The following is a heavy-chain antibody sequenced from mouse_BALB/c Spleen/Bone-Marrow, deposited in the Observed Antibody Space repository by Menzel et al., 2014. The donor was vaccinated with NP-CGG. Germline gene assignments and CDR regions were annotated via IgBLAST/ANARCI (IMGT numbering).Heavy chain of an antibody. CDR1: GYTFTDYW. CDR2: IDTSDSYS. CDR3: ARKKRNYGNYYWFPY. V-gene: IGHV1-69*01. D-gene: IGHD2-1*01. Sequence: QVQLQQSGAEFVMPGASVNMSCKASGYTFTDYWIHWVKQRPGQGLEWIGAIDTSDSYSSYNQKFKGKATLTVDESSSTAYMQLNSLTSEDSAVYYCARKKRNYGNYYWFPYWGKGLWSLSLQ. J-gene: IGHJ3*01.